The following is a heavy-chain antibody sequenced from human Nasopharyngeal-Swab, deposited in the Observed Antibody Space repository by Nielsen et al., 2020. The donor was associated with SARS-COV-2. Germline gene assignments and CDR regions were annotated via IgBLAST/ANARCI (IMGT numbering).Heavy chain of an antibody. J-gene: IGHJ3*02. D-gene: IGHD2-8*01. CDR1: GFTFSSYA. V-gene: IGHV3-23*01. Sequence: GGSLRLSCAASGFTFSSYAMSWVRQAPGKGLEWASAISGSGGSTYYADSVKGRFTISRDNSKNTLYLQMNSLRAEDTAVYYCAKEASNPVMVYAARVESDDAFDIWGQGTMVTVSS. CDR3: AKEASNPVMVYAARVESDDAFDI. CDR2: ISGSGGST.